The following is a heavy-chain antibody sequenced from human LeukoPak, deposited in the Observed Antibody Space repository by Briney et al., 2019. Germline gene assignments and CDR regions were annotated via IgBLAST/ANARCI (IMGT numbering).Heavy chain of an antibody. D-gene: IGHD5-24*01. Sequence: GGSLRPSCAASGFTFSTYTMNWVRQAPGKGLEWISYISTDGDTMYYADSVKGRSTISRDNAKNSLYLQMNSLRAEDTAVYYCARGTWATLYYYYMDVWGKGTTVTVSS. CDR2: ISTDGDTM. J-gene: IGHJ6*03. CDR1: GFTFSTYT. CDR3: ARGTWATLYYYYMDV. V-gene: IGHV3-48*01.